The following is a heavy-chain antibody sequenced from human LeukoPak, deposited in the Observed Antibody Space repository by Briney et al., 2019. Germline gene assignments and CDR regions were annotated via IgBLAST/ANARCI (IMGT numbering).Heavy chain of an antibody. Sequence: GASVKVSCKASGYTFTGYYMHWVRQAPGQGLEWMGWINPNSGGTNYAQKFQGRVTMTRDTSISTAYMELRSLRSDDTAVYYCAMVADDWYFDLWGRGTLVTVSS. J-gene: IGHJ2*01. V-gene: IGHV1-2*02. CDR1: GYTFTGYY. CDR3: AMVADDWYFDL. CDR2: INPNSGGT.